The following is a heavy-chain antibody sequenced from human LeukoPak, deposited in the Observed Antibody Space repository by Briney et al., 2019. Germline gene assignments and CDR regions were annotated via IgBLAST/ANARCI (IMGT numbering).Heavy chain of an antibody. CDR1: GYSISSGYY. Sequence: SETLSLTCAVSGYSISSGYYSGWIRQPPGKGLEWIGCIYHSGSTYYNPSLKSRVTISVDTSKNQFSLKLSSVTAADTAVYYCARDLHGGYSYGYEFDYWGQGTLVTVSS. CDR2: IYHSGST. J-gene: IGHJ4*02. V-gene: IGHV4-38-2*02. D-gene: IGHD5-18*01. CDR3: ARDLHGGYSYGYEFDY.